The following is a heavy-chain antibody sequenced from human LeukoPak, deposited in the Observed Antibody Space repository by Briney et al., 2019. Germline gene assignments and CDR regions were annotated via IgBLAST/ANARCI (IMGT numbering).Heavy chain of an antibody. Sequence: SETLSLTCTVSGGSISSYYWSWVRQPPGKGLEWIGYIYYSGSTNYNPSLKSRVTISVDTSKNQFSLKQSSVTAADTAVYYCARDQITMVRGVIPSYYYYGMDGWGQGTTVTVSS. D-gene: IGHD3-10*01. J-gene: IGHJ6*02. CDR3: ARDQITMVRGVIPSYYYYGMDG. CDR2: IYYSGST. V-gene: IGHV4-59*01. CDR1: GGSISSYY.